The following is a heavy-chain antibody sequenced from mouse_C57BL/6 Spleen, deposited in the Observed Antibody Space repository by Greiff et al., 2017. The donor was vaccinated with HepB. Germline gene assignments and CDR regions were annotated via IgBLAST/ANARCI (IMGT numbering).Heavy chain of an antibody. Sequence: EVKLVESGGGLVQPGGSMKLSCAASGFTFSDAWMDWVRQSPEKGLEWVAEIRNKANNHATYYAESVKGRFTISRDDSKSSVYLQMNSLRAEDTGIYYCTRSFTTGVARGYFDVWGTGTTVTVSS. V-gene: IGHV6-6*01. CDR1: GFTFSDAW. CDR3: TRSFTTGVARGYFDV. D-gene: IGHD1-1*01. J-gene: IGHJ1*03. CDR2: IRNKANNHAT.